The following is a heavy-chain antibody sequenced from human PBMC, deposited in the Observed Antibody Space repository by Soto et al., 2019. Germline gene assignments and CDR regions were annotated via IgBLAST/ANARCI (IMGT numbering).Heavy chain of an antibody. Sequence: QVQIVQSGPEVKRPGTSVRVSCKTSVFTFTNSAVQWVRQARGQRLEWIGWIIVASGRTNYAREVQERVTISRDTSTSTAYMELSGLRSEDTAVYYCVAELYSGGGCCSFDFWGQGTMVTVSS. CDR2: IIVASGRT. CDR1: VFTFTNSA. CDR3: VAELYSGGGCCSFDF. V-gene: IGHV1-58*01. D-gene: IGHD2-21*02. J-gene: IGHJ3*01.